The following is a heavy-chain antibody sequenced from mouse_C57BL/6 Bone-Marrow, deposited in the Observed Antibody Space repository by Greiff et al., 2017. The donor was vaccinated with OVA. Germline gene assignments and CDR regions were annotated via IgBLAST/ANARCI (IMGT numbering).Heavy chain of an antibody. CDR2: INYDGSST. V-gene: IGHV5-16*01. Sequence: EVHLVESEGGLVQPGSSMKLSCTASGFTFSDYYMAWVRQVPEKGLEWVANINYDGSSTYYLDSLKSRFIISSDNAKNILYLQMSSLKSEDTATYYCARGGWDWYFDVWGTGTTVTVSS. CDR3: ARGGWDWYFDV. D-gene: IGHD3-3*01. CDR1: GFTFSDYY. J-gene: IGHJ1*03.